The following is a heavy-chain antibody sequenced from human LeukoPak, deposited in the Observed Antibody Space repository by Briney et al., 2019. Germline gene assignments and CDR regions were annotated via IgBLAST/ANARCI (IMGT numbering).Heavy chain of an antibody. CDR1: GGSISSSNW. Sequence: PSGTLSLTCAVSGGSISSSNWWSWVRQPPGKGLEWIGEIYHSGRTNYNPSLKSRVTISVDKSKNQFSLKLSSVTAADTAVYYCARAGYSSGPYYYYYGMDVWGKGTTVTVSS. CDR2: IYHSGRT. D-gene: IGHD6-19*01. CDR3: ARAGYSSGPYYYYYGMDV. J-gene: IGHJ6*04. V-gene: IGHV4-4*02.